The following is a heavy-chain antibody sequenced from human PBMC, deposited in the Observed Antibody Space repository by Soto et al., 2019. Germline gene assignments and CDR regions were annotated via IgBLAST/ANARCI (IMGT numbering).Heavy chain of an antibody. CDR2: IFYSGST. Sequence: QVQLQESGPGLVKPSQTLSLTCTVSGGSISSGDNYWSWIRQPPGKGLEWIGYIFYSGSTYYNPSLKSRVTISIDTSKNQFPLRLSSVTAADTAVYYCARVESNYYGWGSYSRGWGQGTLVTVSS. J-gene: IGHJ4*02. CDR3: ARVESNYYGWGSYSRG. D-gene: IGHD3-10*01. CDR1: GGSISSGDNY. V-gene: IGHV4-30-4*01.